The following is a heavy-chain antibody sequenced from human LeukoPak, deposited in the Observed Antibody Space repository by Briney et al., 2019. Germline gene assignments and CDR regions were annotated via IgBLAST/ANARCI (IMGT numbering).Heavy chain of an antibody. V-gene: IGHV3-64*01. CDR3: ARGRVTMVRGVITPMYNWFDP. Sequence: GGSLRPSCAASGFTFSSYAMHWVRQAPGKGLEYVSAISSNGGSTYYENSVKGRFTISRDNSKNTLYLQMGSLRAEDMAVYYCARGRVTMVRGVITPMYNWFDPWGQGTLVTVSS. J-gene: IGHJ5*02. CDR1: GFTFSSYA. D-gene: IGHD3-10*01. CDR2: ISSNGGST.